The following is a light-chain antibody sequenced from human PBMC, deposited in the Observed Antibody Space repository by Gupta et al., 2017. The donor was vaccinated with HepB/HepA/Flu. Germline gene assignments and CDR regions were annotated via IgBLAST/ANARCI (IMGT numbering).Light chain of an antibody. CDR1: SSDVGSYNL. J-gene: IGLJ2*01. CDR3: CSCTGIITVVI. V-gene: IGLV2-23*02. Sequence: QYPLTPPASFSGSPGQPITISCTGTSSDVGSYNLVSWYQQHPGKAPKLLIYEVTERPSGISNHFSGSKSGNTATLTITGLQSEDEADYYCCSCTGIITVVIFGGGTKLTVL. CDR2: EVT.